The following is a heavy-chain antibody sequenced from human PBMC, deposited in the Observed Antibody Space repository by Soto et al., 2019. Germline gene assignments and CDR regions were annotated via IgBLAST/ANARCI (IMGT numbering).Heavy chain of an antibody. D-gene: IGHD1-26*01. CDR2: ISKTGGSV. CDR1: GFAFTDYT. CDR3: ARDWSYSFDF. J-gene: IGHJ4*02. Sequence: PGGSLRLSCAASGFAFTDYTMNWVRQAPGKGLEWVSYISKTGGSVYYADSVKGRVTISRDDGKNSLYLQMTSLRAEDTALYYCARDWSYSFDFWGRGTLVTVSS. V-gene: IGHV3-48*01.